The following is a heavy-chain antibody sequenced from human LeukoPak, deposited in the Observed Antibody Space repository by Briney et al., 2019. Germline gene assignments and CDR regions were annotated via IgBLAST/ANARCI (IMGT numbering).Heavy chain of an antibody. D-gene: IGHD6-19*01. CDR1: GYTFTGYY. J-gene: IGHJ4*02. CDR2: ISPNRGGT. Sequence: ASVKVSCKASGYTFTGYYMHWVREAPGQGLEGMGWISPNRGGTNYAQKFQGRVTMTWDTSISTAYMELSRLRSDDTAVYYCARDLTQWLNYWGQGTLVTVSS. CDR3: ARDLTQWLNY. V-gene: IGHV1-2*02.